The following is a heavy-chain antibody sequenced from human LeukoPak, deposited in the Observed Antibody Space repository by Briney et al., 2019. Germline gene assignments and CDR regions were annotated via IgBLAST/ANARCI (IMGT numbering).Heavy chain of an antibody. CDR2: ISSTSITM. Sequence: GGSLRLSCAASGFTFNRNNMNWVRQAPGKGLEWVSYISSTSITMYYADSVKGRFTISRDNAKNSLYLQMNSLRADDTAVYYCARETILAVSGDFWGQGTPVTVSS. CDR1: GFTFNRNN. J-gene: IGHJ4*02. D-gene: IGHD6-19*01. CDR3: ARETILAVSGDF. V-gene: IGHV3-48*01.